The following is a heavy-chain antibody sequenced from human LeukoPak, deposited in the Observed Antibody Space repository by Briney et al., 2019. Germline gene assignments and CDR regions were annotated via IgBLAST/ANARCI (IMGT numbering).Heavy chain of an antibody. J-gene: IGHJ4*02. CDR1: GFTFSSYA. CDR3: AKAISYRRGYENYFDY. Sequence: GGSLRLSCAASGFTFSSYAMSWVRQAPGKGLEWVSVIRGSGGSTYYADSVKGRFTISRDNSKNTLYLQMNSLRAEDTAVYYCAKAISYRRGYENYFDYWGQGTLVTVSS. V-gene: IGHV3-23*01. CDR2: IRGSGGST. D-gene: IGHD5-12*01.